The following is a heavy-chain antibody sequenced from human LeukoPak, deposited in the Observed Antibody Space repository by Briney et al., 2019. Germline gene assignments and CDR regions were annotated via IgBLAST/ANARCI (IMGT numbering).Heavy chain of an antibody. J-gene: IGHJ4*02. CDR2: ISGGGGSK. CDR3: VRAVEYYYDSSGYAVDY. D-gene: IGHD3-22*01. Sequence: PGGSLRLSCAASGFTFSNYAVSWIRQAPGKGLEWVSVISGGGGSKYYADSVTGRFTISRDNAKNSLYLQMNSLRAEDTAVYYCVRAVEYYYDSSGYAVDYWGQGTLVTVSS. CDR1: GFTFSNYA. V-gene: IGHV3-23*01.